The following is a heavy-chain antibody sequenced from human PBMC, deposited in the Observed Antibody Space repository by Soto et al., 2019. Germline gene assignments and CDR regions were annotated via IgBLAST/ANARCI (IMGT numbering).Heavy chain of an antibody. CDR1: GFTFSDFG. CDR2: IWYDGSNK. CDR3: ARDRGPFVDTARAAY. V-gene: IGHV3-33*01. J-gene: IGHJ4*02. D-gene: IGHD5-18*01. Sequence: QVQLVESGGGVVQPGRSLRLSCTASGFTFSDFGMHWVRQAPGKGLEWVALIWYDGSNKYYSDSVKGRFSISRDDSENRPNLQMNSLRVEDTAVYYCARDRGPFVDTARAAYWGQGALVTVSS.